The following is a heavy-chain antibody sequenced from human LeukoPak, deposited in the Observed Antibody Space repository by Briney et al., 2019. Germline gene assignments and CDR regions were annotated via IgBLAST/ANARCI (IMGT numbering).Heavy chain of an antibody. V-gene: IGHV4-59*08. CDR3: ARSAGTTGIYYQFGMDV. D-gene: IGHD1-7*01. CDR1: SGSFSSYY. CDR2: IYYSGNT. J-gene: IGHJ6*02. Sequence: PSETLSLTCTVSSGSFSSYYWSWIRQPPGKGLEWIGCIYYSGNTYYHPSLESRVTMSVDTSKNQFSLRLTSVTAADTAVYYCARSAGTTGIYYQFGMDVWGQGTTVTVSS.